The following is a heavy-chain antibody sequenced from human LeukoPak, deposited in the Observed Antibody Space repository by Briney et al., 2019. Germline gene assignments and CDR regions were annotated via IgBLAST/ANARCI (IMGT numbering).Heavy chain of an antibody. CDR3: ARATNSYGGNSDF. CDR2: ISSYGDNT. CDR1: GFTFSDYT. D-gene: IGHD4-23*01. V-gene: IGHV3-64*01. Sequence: PGGSRRLSCVASGFTFSDYTMHWVRQAPGKGLEYVSAISSYGDNTYYANSVKGRFTISRDDSKNTLYLQMGSLRADDMAVYYCARATNSYGGNSDFWGQGTLVTVSS. J-gene: IGHJ4*02.